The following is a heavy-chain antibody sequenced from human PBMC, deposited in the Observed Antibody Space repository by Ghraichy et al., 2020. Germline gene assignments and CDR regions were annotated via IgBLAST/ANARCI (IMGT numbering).Heavy chain of an antibody. V-gene: IGHV3-7*03. CDR1: GFTFSSYW. J-gene: IGHJ6*02. D-gene: IGHD6-13*01. CDR2: IKQDGSEK. Sequence: GGSLRLSCAASGFTFSSYWMSWVRQAPGKGLEWVANIKQDGSEKYYVDSVKGRFTISRDNAKNSLYLQMNSLRAEDTAVYYCARDPRYSSSWYYYYYGMDVWGQGTTVTVSS. CDR3: ARDPRYSSSWYYYYYGMDV.